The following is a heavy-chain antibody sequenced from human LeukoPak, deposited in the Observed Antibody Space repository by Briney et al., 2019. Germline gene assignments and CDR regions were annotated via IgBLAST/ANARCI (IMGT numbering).Heavy chain of an antibody. D-gene: IGHD2-2*01. CDR2: ISGSGTST. Sequence: GGSLRLSCAASGFPFSTCAMNWVRQAPGKGLEWVSGISGSGTSTSYADSVKGRFTISRDNSKNTLYLQMNSLRAEDTAVYYCAKSRSTSNNWFEPWGQGTLVTVSS. CDR3: AKSRSTSNNWFEP. J-gene: IGHJ5*02. V-gene: IGHV3-23*01. CDR1: GFPFSTCA.